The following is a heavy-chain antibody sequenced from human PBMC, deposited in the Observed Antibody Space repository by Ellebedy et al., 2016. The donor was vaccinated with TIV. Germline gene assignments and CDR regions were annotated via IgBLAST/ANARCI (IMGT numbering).Heavy chain of an antibody. CDR2: ISYDGSNK. D-gene: IGHD1-14*01. CDR1: GFTFRSYG. V-gene: IGHV3-30*03. J-gene: IGHJ5*02. Sequence: GESLKISCAASGFTFRSYGIHWVRQAPGKGLEWVAVISYDGSNKYFADSVKGRFTISRDNYRNTVYLQMNSLRAEDTAVYYCTYNREDGDLWGQGALVTVSS. CDR3: TYNREDGDL.